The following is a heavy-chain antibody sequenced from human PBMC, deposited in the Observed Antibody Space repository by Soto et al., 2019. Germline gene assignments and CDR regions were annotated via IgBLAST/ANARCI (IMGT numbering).Heavy chain of an antibody. Sequence: SETLSLTCAVYGGSFSGYYWSWIRQPPGKWLEWIGEINHSGSTNYNLSLKSRVTTSVDTSKNQFSLKLSSVTAADTAVYYCARAGSVGITIFGVVITTDYYYYGMDVWGQGXTVTVSS. V-gene: IGHV4-34*01. CDR3: ARAGSVGITIFGVVITTDYYYYGMDV. CDR2: INHSGST. D-gene: IGHD3-3*01. J-gene: IGHJ6*02. CDR1: GGSFSGYY.